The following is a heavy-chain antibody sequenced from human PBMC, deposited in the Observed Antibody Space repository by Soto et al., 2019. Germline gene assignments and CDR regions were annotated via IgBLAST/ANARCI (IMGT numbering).Heavy chain of an antibody. CDR3: VRGSSSSDY. Sequence: GGSLRLSCAASGFTFDSYGITWVRQAPGEGLEWVANIKGDGSETYYVDAVKGRFTISRDNAKKALYLQMSSLRLEDTAVYYCVRGSSSSDYWGQGTLVTVSS. CDR1: GFTFDSYG. CDR2: IKGDGSET. V-gene: IGHV3-7*01. D-gene: IGHD6-6*01. J-gene: IGHJ4*02.